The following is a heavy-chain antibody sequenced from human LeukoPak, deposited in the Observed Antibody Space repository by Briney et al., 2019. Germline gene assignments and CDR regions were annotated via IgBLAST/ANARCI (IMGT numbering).Heavy chain of an antibody. CDR1: GGTFSSYA. Sequence: PSVQISCKASGGTFSSYAISGVRQAPGQGLERMGGIIPIFGTANYAQKFQGRVTITADESTSTAYMELSSLRSEDTAVYYCARDGAYCGGDCYSSSGYAFDIWGQGTMVTVSS. J-gene: IGHJ3*02. D-gene: IGHD2-21*02. V-gene: IGHV1-69*13. CDR2: IIPIFGTA. CDR3: ARDGAYCGGDCYSSSGYAFDI.